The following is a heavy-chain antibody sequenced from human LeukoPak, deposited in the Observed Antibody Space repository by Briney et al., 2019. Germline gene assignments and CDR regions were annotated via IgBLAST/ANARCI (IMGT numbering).Heavy chain of an antibody. CDR2: ISAYNGNT. V-gene: IGHV1-18*01. D-gene: IGHD1-26*01. CDR3: ASGLYIVGATPTVDY. CDR1: GYTFTSYG. Sequence: ASVKVSCKASGYTFTSYGISWVRQAPGQGLEWMGWISAYNGNTNYAQKLQGRVTMTTDTSTSTAYMELRSLRSDDTAVYYCASGLYIVGATPTVDYWGQGTLVTVSS. J-gene: IGHJ4*02.